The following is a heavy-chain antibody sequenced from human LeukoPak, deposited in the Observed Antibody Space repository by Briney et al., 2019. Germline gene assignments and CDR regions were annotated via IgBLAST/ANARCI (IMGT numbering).Heavy chain of an antibody. D-gene: IGHD4-23*01. Sequence: PGGSLRLSCAASGFTFSSYSMNWVRQAPGKGLEWVSSISSSSSYIYYADSVKGRFTISRDNSKNTLHLQMNSLRAEDTAVYYCARDGRADGGDSFRKFFGYWGQGTLVTVSS. CDR1: GFTFSSYS. CDR3: ARDGRADGGDSFRKFFGY. V-gene: IGHV3-21*01. J-gene: IGHJ4*02. CDR2: ISSSSSYI.